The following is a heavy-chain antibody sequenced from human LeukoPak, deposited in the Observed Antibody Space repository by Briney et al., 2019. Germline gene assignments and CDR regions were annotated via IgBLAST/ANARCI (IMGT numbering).Heavy chain of an antibody. Sequence: GGSLRLSCAASGFSFSGSGVQWIRQASGKGLEWGGRIRSKTNSYATAYAASVKGRFTISRDDSRNTAYLQMNSLKAEDTAVYYCTVIVGLPTWGQGTLVTVSS. CDR1: GFSFSGSG. CDR3: TVIVGLPT. V-gene: IGHV3-73*01. CDR2: IRSKTNSYAT. D-gene: IGHD3-22*01. J-gene: IGHJ5*02.